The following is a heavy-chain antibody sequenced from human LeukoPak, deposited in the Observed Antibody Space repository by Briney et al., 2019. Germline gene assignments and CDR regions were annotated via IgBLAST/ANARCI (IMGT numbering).Heavy chain of an antibody. D-gene: IGHD3-9*01. J-gene: IGHJ4*02. Sequence: SVKVSCKASGGTFSSYAISWVRQAPGQGLEWMGGIIPIFGTANYAQKFQGRVTMTTDTSTSTAYMELRSLRSDDTAFYYCARGTYYAILTGFRTHRPFDYWGQGTLVTVSS. CDR2: IIPIFGTA. CDR3: ARGTYYAILTGFRTHRPFDY. CDR1: GGTFSSYA. V-gene: IGHV1-69*05.